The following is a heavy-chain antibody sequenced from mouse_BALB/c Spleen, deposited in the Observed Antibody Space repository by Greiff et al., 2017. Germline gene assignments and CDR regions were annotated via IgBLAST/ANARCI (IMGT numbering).Heavy chain of an antibody. J-gene: IGHJ1*01. Sequence: EVQVVESGGGLVQPGGSLRLSCATSGFTFTDYYMSWVRQPPGKALEWLGFIRNKANGYTTEYSASVKGRFTISRDNSQSILYLQMNTLRAEDSATDYCAREIPFDWYFDVWGAGTTVTVSS. V-gene: IGHV7-3*02. CDR3: AREIPFDWYFDV. D-gene: IGHD5-1-1*01. CDR2: IRNKANGYTT. CDR1: GFTFTDYY.